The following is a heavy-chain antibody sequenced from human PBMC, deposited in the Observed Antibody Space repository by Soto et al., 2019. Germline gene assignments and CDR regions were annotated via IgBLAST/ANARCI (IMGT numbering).Heavy chain of an antibody. CDR1: GFTFSSYA. CDR3: AKAPYDYVRGSYLKK. CDR2: ITASGGST. D-gene: IGHD3-16*02. J-gene: IGHJ4*02. Sequence: GGSLRLSWAASGFTFSSYAMSWVRQAPGKGLEWVSAITASGGSTYYADSVKGRLTISRDNSKNTLYLQMNSLRAEDTVVYYCAKAPYDYVRGSYLKKWGPGTLVTVSS. V-gene: IGHV3-23*01.